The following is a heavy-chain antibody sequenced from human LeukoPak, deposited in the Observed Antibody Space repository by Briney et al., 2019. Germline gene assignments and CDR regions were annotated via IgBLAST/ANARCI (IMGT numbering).Heavy chain of an antibody. CDR1: GYSFTSYW. Sequence: GESLKISCKGSGYSFTSYWIGWVRQMLGKGLEWMGIIYPGDSDTRYSPSFQGQVTISADKSISTAYLQWSSLKASDTAMYYCARQYYYGSGSYQNWFDPWGQGTLVTVSS. CDR3: ARQYYYGSGSYQNWFDP. V-gene: IGHV5-51*01. CDR2: IYPGDSDT. D-gene: IGHD3-10*01. J-gene: IGHJ5*02.